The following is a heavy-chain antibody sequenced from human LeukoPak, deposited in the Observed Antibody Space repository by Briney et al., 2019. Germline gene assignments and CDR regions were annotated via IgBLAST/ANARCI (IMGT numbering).Heavy chain of an antibody. CDR2: ISYDGSNK. J-gene: IGHJ4*02. V-gene: IGHV3-30*18. Sequence: PGRSLRLSCAASGFTFSSYGMHWVRQAPGKGLEWVAVISYDGSNKYYADSVKGRFTISRDNSKNTLYLQMNSLRAEDTAVYYCAKGSSGWGIDYWGQGTLVTVSS. CDR3: AKGSSGWGIDY. CDR1: GFTFSSYG. D-gene: IGHD6-19*01.